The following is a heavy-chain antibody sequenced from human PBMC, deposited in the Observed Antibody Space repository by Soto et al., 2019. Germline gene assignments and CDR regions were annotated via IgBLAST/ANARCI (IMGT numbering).Heavy chain of an antibody. Sequence: VASVKVSCKASGGTFSTYAISWVRQAPGQGLEWMGGIIPIFGTTNYAQKFQGRVTITADESTSTAYMELSSLRSEDTAVYYCARGLVATIVYYYYGMDVWGQGTTVTVSS. V-gene: IGHV1-69*13. D-gene: IGHD5-12*01. J-gene: IGHJ6*02. CDR2: IIPIFGTT. CDR3: ARGLVATIVYYYYGMDV. CDR1: GGTFSTYA.